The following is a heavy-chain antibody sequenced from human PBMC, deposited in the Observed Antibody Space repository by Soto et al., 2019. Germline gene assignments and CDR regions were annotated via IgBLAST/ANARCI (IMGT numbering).Heavy chain of an antibody. Sequence: QVQLVKFGAEAKKTGASVKVSCKASGYTFTSYGISWVRQAPGQGLEWMGWISAYNGNTNYEQKLQGRVTMTTDTSTSTAYMELRSLSSDDKAVYYCARDGGYYSNYGGQGTLVTVSS. CDR2: ISAYNGNT. D-gene: IGHD3-22*01. CDR1: GYTFTSYG. J-gene: IGHJ4*02. V-gene: IGHV1-18*01. CDR3: ARDGGYYSNY.